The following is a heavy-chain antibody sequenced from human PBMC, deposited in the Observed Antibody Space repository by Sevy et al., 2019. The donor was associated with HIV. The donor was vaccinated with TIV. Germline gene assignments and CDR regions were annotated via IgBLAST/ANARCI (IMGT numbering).Heavy chain of an antibody. Sequence: GGSLRLSCAASGFTFSNYAMNWVRQAPGKGLEWISGISGRGGSGDKTNYADSVKGRFTISREDSKNSLYLQLNSLRAEETAIYYCTRKYDSSGYFDYWGQGTLVTVSS. CDR3: TRKYDSSGYFDY. J-gene: IGHJ4*02. CDR2: ISGRGGSGDKT. CDR1: GFTFSNYA. V-gene: IGHV3-23*01. D-gene: IGHD3-22*01.